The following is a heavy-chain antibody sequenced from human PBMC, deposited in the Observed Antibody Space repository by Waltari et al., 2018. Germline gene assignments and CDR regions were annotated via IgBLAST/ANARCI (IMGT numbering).Heavy chain of an antibody. Sequence: QVQLQESGPGLVKPSETLSLTCAVSGYSISSGYYWGWIRQPPGKGRGWIGSIYHSGSTTYNPSRRSRVTISVDTSKNQFSLKLSSVTASDTAVYYCARAGVGYCSGGSCNDFDYWGQGTLVTVSS. V-gene: IGHV4-38-2*01. CDR2: IYHSGST. D-gene: IGHD2-15*01. CDR3: ARAGVGYCSGGSCNDFDY. CDR1: GYSISSGYY. J-gene: IGHJ4*02.